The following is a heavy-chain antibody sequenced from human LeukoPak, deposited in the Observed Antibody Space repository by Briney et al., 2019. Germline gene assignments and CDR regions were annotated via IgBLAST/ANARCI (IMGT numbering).Heavy chain of an antibody. CDR3: ARGFDDRTIGQQLEGWFDP. Sequence: PGGSLRLSCSASGFTFSDHYMSWIRQAPGKGLEWVAYISSSGSDTYYADPVKGRFTISRDNAKSSLFLQMNSLRAEDTAVYYCARGFDDRTIGQQLEGWFDPWGQGTLVTVSS. J-gene: IGHJ5*02. D-gene: IGHD6-13*01. V-gene: IGHV3-11*04. CDR1: GFTFSDHY. CDR2: ISSSGSDT.